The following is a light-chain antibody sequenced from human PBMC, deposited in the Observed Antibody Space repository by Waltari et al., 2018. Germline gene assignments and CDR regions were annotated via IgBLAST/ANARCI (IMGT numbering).Light chain of an antibody. J-gene: IGKJ3*01. CDR2: GAA. Sequence: DIQMTQSPSSLSASVGDRVTITCRTSQSISTSLNWYKQKPGRAPQLLIYGAASLQSGVPSRFSGSGSGTDFTLPISSLQREDYATYYCQQSYSASSPTFGPGTKV. CDR1: QSISTS. CDR3: QQSYSASSPT. V-gene: IGKV1-39*01.